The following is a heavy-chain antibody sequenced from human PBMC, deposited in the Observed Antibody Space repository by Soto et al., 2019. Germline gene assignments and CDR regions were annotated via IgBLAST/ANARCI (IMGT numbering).Heavy chain of an antibody. D-gene: IGHD3-22*01. V-gene: IGHV3-33*01. CDR3: ARYYYDSSGYYPL. CDR2: IWSDGSNK. J-gene: IGHJ4*02. CDR1: GFTFSIYG. Sequence: GGSLRLSCAASGFTFSIYGMHGVRQAPGKGLEWVAVIWSDGSNKYYADSVKGRFTISRDNSKNTPYLQMNSLRAEDTAVYYCARYYYDSSGYYPLWGQGTLVTVSS.